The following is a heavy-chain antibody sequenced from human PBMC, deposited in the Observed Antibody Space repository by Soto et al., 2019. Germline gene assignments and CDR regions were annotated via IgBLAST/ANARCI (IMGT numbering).Heavy chain of an antibody. V-gene: IGHV4-34*01. CDR3: ARVIGMTTVTLGAYYGMDV. J-gene: IGHJ6*02. Sequence: SETLSLTCAVYGGSFSGYYWSWIRQPPGKGLEWIGEINHSGSTNYNPSLKSRVTISVDTSKNQFSLKLSSVTAADTAVYYCARVIGMTTVTLGAYYGMDVWGQGTTVTVSS. CDR2: INHSGST. CDR1: GGSFSGYY. D-gene: IGHD4-17*01.